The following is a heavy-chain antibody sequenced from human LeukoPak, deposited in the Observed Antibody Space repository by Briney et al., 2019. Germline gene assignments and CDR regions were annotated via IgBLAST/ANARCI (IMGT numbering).Heavy chain of an antibody. CDR1: GFTVTSNY. Sequence: PGGSLRLSCAASGFTVTSNYMSWVRQAPGKGLEWVSLIYSGGSTFYADSVKGRFTISRDNSKNSLYLQTNSLRAEDTAVYYCAIAAGWELGYWGQGTLVTVSS. CDR2: IYSGGST. CDR3: AIAAGWELGY. V-gene: IGHV3-53*01. D-gene: IGHD6-25*01. J-gene: IGHJ4*02.